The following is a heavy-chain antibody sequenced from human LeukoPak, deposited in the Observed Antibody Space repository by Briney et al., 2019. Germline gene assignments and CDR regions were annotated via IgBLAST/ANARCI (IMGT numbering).Heavy chain of an antibody. CDR3: ARVSGSYYTLDNWFDP. CDR1: GGTFSSYA. Sequence: ASVKVSCKASGGTFSSYAIIWVRQAPGQGLEWMGGIIPIFGTANYAQKFQGRVTITADKSTSTAYMELSSLRSEDTAVYYCARVSGSYYTLDNWFDPWGQGTLVTVSS. J-gene: IGHJ5*02. V-gene: IGHV1-69*06. CDR2: IIPIFGTA. D-gene: IGHD1-26*01.